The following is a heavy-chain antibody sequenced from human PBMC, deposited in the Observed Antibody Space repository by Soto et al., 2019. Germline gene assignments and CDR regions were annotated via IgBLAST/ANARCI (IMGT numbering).Heavy chain of an antibody. CDR3: PKARCSGGTCYVPDY. J-gene: IGHJ4*02. CDR1: GFTFSSYT. V-gene: IGHV3-23*01. CDR2: ISGSGGSP. Sequence: EVQLLQSGGGLVQPGGSLRLSCAVSGFTFSSYTMAWVRQAPGKGLEWVSSISGSGGSPNYADSVQGRFTISRDNPKNTLYLQMNSLRAEDTASYYCPKARCSGGTCYVPDYWGQGVLVTVSA. D-gene: IGHD2-15*01.